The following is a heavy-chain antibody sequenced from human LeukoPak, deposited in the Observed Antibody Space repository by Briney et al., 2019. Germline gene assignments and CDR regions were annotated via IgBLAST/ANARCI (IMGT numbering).Heavy chain of an antibody. J-gene: IGHJ4*02. CDR3: AKGYYGDYEGYFDY. D-gene: IGHD4-17*01. V-gene: IGHV3-30*02. CDR2: IRYDGSNK. Sequence: PGGSLRLSCAASGFTFSSYGMHWVRQAPGKGLEWVAFIRYDGSNKYYADSVKGRFTISRDSSKNTLYLQMNSLRAEDTAVYYCAKGYYGDYEGYFDYWGQGTLVTVSS. CDR1: GFTFSSYG.